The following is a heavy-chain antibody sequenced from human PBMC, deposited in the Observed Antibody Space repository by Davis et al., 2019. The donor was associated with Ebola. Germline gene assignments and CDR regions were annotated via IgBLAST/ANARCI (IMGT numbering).Heavy chain of an antibody. Sequence: GSLRLSCTVSGGSISNYFWTWIRQPPGKGLEWIGYIYTGSTNYNPSLKSRVTIPVDMSKNQFSLRLSSVTAADTAVYYCARNYDFWSGYRSHYGMDVWGQGTTVTVSS. CDR1: GGSISNYF. V-gene: IGHV4-59*01. CDR3: ARNYDFWSGYRSHYGMDV. D-gene: IGHD3-3*01. J-gene: IGHJ6*02. CDR2: IYTGST.